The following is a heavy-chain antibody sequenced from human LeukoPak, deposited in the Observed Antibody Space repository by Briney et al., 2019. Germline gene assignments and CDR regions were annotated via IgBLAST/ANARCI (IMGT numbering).Heavy chain of an antibody. CDR2: IYYGGGT. CDR3: ARERGDYDSDNWFDS. V-gene: IGHV4-59*01. J-gene: IGHJ5*01. D-gene: IGHD4-17*01. CDR1: GASIGSYF. Sequence: SETLSLTCTVSGASIGSYFWSWIRQPPGKGLEWIGYIYYGGGTNNNPSFESRITISVDTSKNQISLNLTSVTAADTAIYYCARERGDYDSDNWFDSWGQGTLVTVSS.